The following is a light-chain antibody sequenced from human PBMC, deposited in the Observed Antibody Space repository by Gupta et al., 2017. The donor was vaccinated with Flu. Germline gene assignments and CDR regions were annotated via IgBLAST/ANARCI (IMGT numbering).Light chain of an antibody. Sequence: SELTQPPSVSVSPGQTASITCSGNKLGDEYASWYQQKQGQSPVLVIYEDNKRPSGIPDQFFGSNSGNTATLTISETQAADEADYYCRAWDSNTLFVFGSGTKVTVL. J-gene: IGLJ1*01. CDR3: RAWDSNTLFV. CDR2: EDN. CDR1: KLGDEY. V-gene: IGLV3-1*01.